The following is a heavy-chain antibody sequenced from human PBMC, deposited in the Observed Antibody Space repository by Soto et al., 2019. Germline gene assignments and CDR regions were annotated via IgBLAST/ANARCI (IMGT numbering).Heavy chain of an antibody. CDR3: ARATRRIAARLDY. D-gene: IGHD6-6*01. CDR1: GFTFSDYY. CDR2: ISSSGSTI. Sequence: GGSLRLSCAASGFTFSDYYMSWIRQAPGKGLEWVSYISSSGSTIYYADSVKGRFTISRDNAKNSLYLQMNSLRAEDTAVYYCARATRRIAARLDYWGQGTLVTVSS. V-gene: IGHV3-11*01. J-gene: IGHJ4*02.